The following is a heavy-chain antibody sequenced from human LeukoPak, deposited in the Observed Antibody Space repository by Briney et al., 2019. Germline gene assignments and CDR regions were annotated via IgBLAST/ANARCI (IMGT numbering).Heavy chain of an antibody. CDR2: VGGSGTST. D-gene: IGHD3-16*02. CDR1: GFTFSSYA. V-gene: IGHV3-23*01. Sequence: GGSLRLSCAASGFTFSSYAMSWVRQAPGKGLEWVSAVGGSGTSTYYADSVKGRFTISRDTFKNTLYLQMNSLRAEDTAVYYCAKLSFNDYVWGSYGSYYFDYWGQGTLVTVSS. CDR3: AKLSFNDYVWGSYGSYYFDY. J-gene: IGHJ4*02.